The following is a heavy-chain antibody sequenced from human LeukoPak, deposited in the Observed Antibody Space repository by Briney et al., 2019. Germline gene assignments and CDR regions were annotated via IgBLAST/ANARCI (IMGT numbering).Heavy chain of an antibody. CDR1: GYTFTGYY. CDR2: INSNSGGT. V-gene: IGHV1-2*02. D-gene: IGHD2-2*01. CDR3: ARDWYQLPLISNWFDP. J-gene: IGHJ5*02. Sequence: ASVKVSCKASGYTFTGYYMHWVRQAPGQGLEWMGWINSNSGGTNYAQKFQGRVAMTRDTSISTAYMELSRLRSDDTAVYYCARDWYQLPLISNWFDPWGQGTLVTVSS.